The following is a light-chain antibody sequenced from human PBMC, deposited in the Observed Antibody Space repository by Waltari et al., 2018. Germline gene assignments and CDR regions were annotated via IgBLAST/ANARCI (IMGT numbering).Light chain of an antibody. V-gene: IGKV3-20*01. CDR2: GAS. Sequence: EIVLTQSPGTLSLSPGERATLSCRASQSVRSSYLAWYQQHPGQAPRLLSFGASSRAPDIPVRFSGSGSGTDFTLTISRLEPEDFAVYYCHQYGSSPLTFGGGTKVEIK. CDR3: HQYGSSPLT. J-gene: IGKJ4*01. CDR1: QSVRSSY.